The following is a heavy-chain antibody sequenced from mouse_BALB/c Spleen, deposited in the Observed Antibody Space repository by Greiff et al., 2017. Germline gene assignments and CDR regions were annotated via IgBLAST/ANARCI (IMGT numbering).Heavy chain of an antibody. CDR1: GFTFSSYA. J-gene: IGHJ4*01. D-gene: IGHD2-1*01. V-gene: IGHV5-6-5*01. CDR3: ARSAIYYGNYYAMDY. Sequence: EVNLVESGGGLVKPGGSLKLSCAASGFTFSSYAMSWVRQTPEKRLEWVASISSGGSTYYPDSVKGRFTISRDNARNILYLQMSSLRSEDTAMYYCARSAIYYGNYYAMDYWGQGTSVTVSS. CDR2: ISSGGST.